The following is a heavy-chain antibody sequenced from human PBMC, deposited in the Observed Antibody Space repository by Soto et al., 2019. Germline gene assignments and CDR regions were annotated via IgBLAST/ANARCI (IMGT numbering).Heavy chain of an antibody. V-gene: IGHV1-18*01. CDR3: ARDFWSGYYTRWFDP. Sequence: VKVSCKASGYTFTSYGISWVRQAPGQGLEWMGWISAYNGNTNYAQKLQGRVTMTTDTSTSTAYMELRSLRSDDTAVYYCARDFWSGYYTRWFDPWGQGTLVTVSS. CDR2: ISAYNGNT. J-gene: IGHJ5*02. CDR1: GYTFTSYG. D-gene: IGHD3-3*01.